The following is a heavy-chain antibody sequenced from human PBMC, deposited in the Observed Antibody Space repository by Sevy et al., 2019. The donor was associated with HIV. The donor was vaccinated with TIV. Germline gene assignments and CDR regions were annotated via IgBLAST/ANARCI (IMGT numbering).Heavy chain of an antibody. Sequence: GGSLRLSCAASGFTFSSYWMSWVRQAPGKGLEWVANIKQDGSEKYYVDSVKGRFTISRDNAKNSLYLQMNSLRAEDTAVYYCARIYGDYRVGAFDIWGQGTMVTVS. CDR2: IKQDGSEK. D-gene: IGHD4-17*01. CDR3: ARIYGDYRVGAFDI. J-gene: IGHJ3*02. CDR1: GFTFSSYW. V-gene: IGHV3-7*01.